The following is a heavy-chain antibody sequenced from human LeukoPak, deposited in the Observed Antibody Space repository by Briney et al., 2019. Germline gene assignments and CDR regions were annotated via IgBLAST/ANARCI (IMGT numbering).Heavy chain of an antibody. J-gene: IGHJ4*02. CDR2: IYSGGST. CDR3: AKDQDYYGSGTYYRPSFDY. CDR1: GFTVSSNY. V-gene: IGHV3-53*01. Sequence: GGSLRLSCAASGFTVSSNYMSWVRQAPGKGLEWVSVIYSGGSTYYADSVKGRFTISRDNSRNTLYLRMNSLRAEDTAVYYCAKDQDYYGSGTYYRPSFDYWGQGTLVTVSS. D-gene: IGHD3-10*01.